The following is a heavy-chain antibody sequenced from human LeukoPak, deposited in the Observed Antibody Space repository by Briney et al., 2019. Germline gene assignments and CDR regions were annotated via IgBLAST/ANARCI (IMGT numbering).Heavy chain of an antibody. CDR1: DDSISDYY. D-gene: IGHD6-13*01. CDR2: IQYSGST. CDR3: ARDLSSSSWYPNYYYGMDV. V-gene: IGHV4-59*12. Sequence: SETLSLTCTVSDDSISDYYWSWIRQPPGKGLEYIGYIQYSGSTYYNPSLKSRVTISVDTSKNQFSLKLSSVTAADTAVYYCARDLSSSSWYPNYYYGMDVWGQGTTVTVSS. J-gene: IGHJ6*02.